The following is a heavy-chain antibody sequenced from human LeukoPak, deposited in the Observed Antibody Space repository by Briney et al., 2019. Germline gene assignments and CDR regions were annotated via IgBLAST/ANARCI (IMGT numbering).Heavy chain of an antibody. V-gene: IGHV4-4*02. CDR1: GGSISSSNW. CDR2: IYHSGST. Sequence: PSETLSLTCAVSGGSISSSNWWSWVRQPPGKGLEWIGEIYHSGSTNYNPSLKSRVTISVDKSKNQFSLKLSSVTAADTAVYYCARVRRWQYYDSSGYSRYYYYYMDVWGKGTTVTVSS. D-gene: IGHD3-22*01. J-gene: IGHJ6*03. CDR3: ARVRRWQYYDSSGYSRYYYYYMDV.